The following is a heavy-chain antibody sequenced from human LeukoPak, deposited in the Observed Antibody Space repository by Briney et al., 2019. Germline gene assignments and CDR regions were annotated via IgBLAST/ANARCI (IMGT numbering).Heavy chain of an antibody. J-gene: IGHJ5*02. CDR2: ISGSGGST. V-gene: IGHV3-23*01. CDR1: GFTFSSYA. Sequence: PGGSLTLSCAASGFTFSSYAMSWVRQAPGKGLEWVSAISGSGGSTYYADTVKGRFPISRDNSKNTLYLQMNRLRAADTAVYYCATIFGVVIGGIRFDPWGQGTLVTVSS. D-gene: IGHD3-3*01. CDR3: ATIFGVVIGGIRFDP.